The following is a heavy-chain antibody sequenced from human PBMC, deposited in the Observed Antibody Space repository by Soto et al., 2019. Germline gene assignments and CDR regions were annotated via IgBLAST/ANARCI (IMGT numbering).Heavy chain of an antibody. Sequence: LRLSCAASGFTFSSYGMHWVRQAPGKGLEWVAVISYDGSNKYYADSVKGRFTISRDNSKNTLYLQMNSLRAEDTAVYYCAKDLRIWLAFDYWGQGTLVTVSS. CDR3: AKDLRIWLAFDY. CDR2: ISYDGSNK. V-gene: IGHV3-30*18. D-gene: IGHD6-19*01. CDR1: GFTFSSYG. J-gene: IGHJ4*02.